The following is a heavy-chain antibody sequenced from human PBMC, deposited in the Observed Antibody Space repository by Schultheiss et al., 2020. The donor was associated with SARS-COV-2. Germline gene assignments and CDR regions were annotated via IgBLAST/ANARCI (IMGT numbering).Heavy chain of an antibody. V-gene: IGHV3-48*01. J-gene: IGHJ4*02. Sequence: GESLKISCAASGFTFSSYWMSWVRQAPGKGLEWVSYISSSGSTIYYADSVKGRFTISRDNSKNTLYLQMNSLRAEDTALYYCAKASDIVVVPAAMGFDYWGQGTLVTVSS. CDR2: ISSSGSTI. CDR3: AKASDIVVVPAAMGFDY. D-gene: IGHD2-2*01. CDR1: GFTFSSYW.